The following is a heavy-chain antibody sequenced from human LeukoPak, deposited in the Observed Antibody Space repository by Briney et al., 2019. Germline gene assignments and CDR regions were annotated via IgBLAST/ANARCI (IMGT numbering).Heavy chain of an antibody. V-gene: IGHV4-34*01. D-gene: IGHD6-19*01. Sequence: SETLSLTCAVYGGSFSGYYWSWIRQPPGKGLEWIGEINHSGSTNYNPSLKSRVTISVDTSKNQFSLKLSSVTAADTAVYYCARQGIAVAAHCFDYWGQGTLVTVSS. CDR1: GGSFSGYY. CDR3: ARQGIAVAAHCFDY. J-gene: IGHJ4*02. CDR2: INHSGST.